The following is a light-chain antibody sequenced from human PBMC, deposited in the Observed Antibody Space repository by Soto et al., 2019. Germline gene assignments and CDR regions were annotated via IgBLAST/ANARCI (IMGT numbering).Light chain of an antibody. CDR2: DAS. V-gene: IGKV3-11*01. CDR3: QQRQYWPPIT. CDR1: QSISRS. J-gene: IGKJ5*01. Sequence: EIVLTRSPAILSVSPGQISTLSCRGSQSISRSLAWYQQKPAQAPRLLISDASTRATGIPARFSGSGSATDFTLPISSLEPEDFATYYCQQRQYWPPITFGQGTRLEIK.